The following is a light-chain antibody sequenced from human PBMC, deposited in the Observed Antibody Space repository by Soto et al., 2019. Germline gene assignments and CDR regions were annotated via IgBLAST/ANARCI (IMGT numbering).Light chain of an antibody. CDR1: SSDVGGYNY. Sequence: QSALTQPASVSGSPGQSITISCTGSSSDVGGYNYVSWYQQHPDKAPKLMIYDVSNRPSGVSNRFSGSKSGSTASLTISGLQAEDEADYYCSSYTRSSSYIFGGGTKLTVL. V-gene: IGLV2-14*03. CDR2: DVS. J-gene: IGLJ2*01. CDR3: SSYTRSSSYI.